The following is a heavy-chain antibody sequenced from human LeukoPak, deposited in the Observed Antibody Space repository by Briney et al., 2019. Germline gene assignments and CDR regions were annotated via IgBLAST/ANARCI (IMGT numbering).Heavy chain of an antibody. D-gene: IGHD1-26*01. Sequence: SVKVSCKASGGTFSSYAISWVRQAPGQGLEWMGGIIPIFSTANYAQKFQGRVTITADESTSTAYMELSSLRSEDTAVYYCARFGSSYYLVHDYWGQGTLVTVSS. CDR2: IIPIFSTA. CDR3: ARFGSSYYLVHDY. CDR1: GGTFSSYA. J-gene: IGHJ4*02. V-gene: IGHV1-69*01.